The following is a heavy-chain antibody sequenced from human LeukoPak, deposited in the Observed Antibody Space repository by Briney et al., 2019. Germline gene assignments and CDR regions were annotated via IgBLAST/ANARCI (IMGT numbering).Heavy chain of an antibody. J-gene: IGHJ4*02. CDR1: GKTLSDLS. V-gene: IGHV1-24*01. CDR3: VTGFTTMAVDYFDY. D-gene: IGHD5-18*01. CDR2: SDPEDGER. Sequence: ASVRVSCTPSGKTLSDLSINCLRQPPGKGLEWLGGSDPEDGERIYAQMFQGRVTMTEDTSIDTAYMELSSLRSEDTAVYYCVTGFTTMAVDYFDYWGQGTLVTVSP.